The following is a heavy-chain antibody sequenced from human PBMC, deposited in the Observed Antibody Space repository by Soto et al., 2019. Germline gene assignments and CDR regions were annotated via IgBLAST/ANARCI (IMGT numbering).Heavy chain of an antibody. V-gene: IGHV4-34*01. CDR2: INHSAST. Sequence: PSETLSLTCAVDGGSFSGYYWSWIRQPPGKGLEWIGEINHSASTNYNPSLKSRVTISVYTSKNQFSLKLSSVTAADTAVYYCAKKGGKGGNYSSSVRDVWGKGPRSPSPQ. D-gene: IGHD3-16*01. CDR3: AKKGGKGGNYSSSVRDV. J-gene: IGHJ6*01. CDR1: GGSFSGYY.